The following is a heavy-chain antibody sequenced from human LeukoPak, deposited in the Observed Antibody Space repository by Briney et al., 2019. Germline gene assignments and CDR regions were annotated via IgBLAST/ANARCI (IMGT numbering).Heavy chain of an antibody. D-gene: IGHD6-13*01. J-gene: IGHJ4*02. Sequence: SETLSLTCTDSDGSISSYYWSWIRQPPGKGLEWIGYIYYSGSTNDNPSLKSRVTISVDTSKNQFSLKLSSVTAADTAVYYCARTPTYSSSWYDDYWGQGTLVTVSS. CDR1: DGSISSYY. CDR3: ARTPTYSSSWYDDY. V-gene: IGHV4-59*12. CDR2: IYYSGST.